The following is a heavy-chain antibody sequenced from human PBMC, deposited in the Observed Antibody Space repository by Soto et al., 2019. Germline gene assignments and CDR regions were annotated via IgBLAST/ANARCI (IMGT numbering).Heavy chain of an antibody. CDR3: ARGQRASYNYHYYFDY. CDR1: GGTFNIYA. D-gene: IGHD5-12*01. V-gene: IGHV1-69*06. J-gene: IGHJ4*02. Sequence: QVQLVQSGAEVKKPGSSVKVSCKASGGTFNIYAISWVRQAPGQGLEWMGGIIPMFDTANYAQRFQGRVTITADKSTSTAYMELSSLRSEDTAVFYCARGQRASYNYHYYFDYWGQGTLVTVSS. CDR2: IIPMFDTA.